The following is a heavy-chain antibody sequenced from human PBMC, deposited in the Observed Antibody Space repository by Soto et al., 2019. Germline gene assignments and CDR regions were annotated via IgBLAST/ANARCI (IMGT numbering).Heavy chain of an antibody. Sequence: SLPMSLRCTVSGGNISNLCGRWIRQPPGKGLEWIGYIYSGGNTNSNPSLKSRVTITRDTSASTAYMELSSLRSEDTAVYYCERDLHYGSGSFFFDWFDPWGQGTLVTVSS. J-gene: IGHJ5*02. V-gene: IGHV4-4*08. CDR1: GGNISNLC. CDR2: IYSGGNT. CDR3: ERDLHYGSGSFFFDWFDP. D-gene: IGHD3-10*01.